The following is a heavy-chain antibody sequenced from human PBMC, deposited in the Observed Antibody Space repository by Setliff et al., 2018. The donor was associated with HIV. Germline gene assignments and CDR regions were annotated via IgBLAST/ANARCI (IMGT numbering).Heavy chain of an antibody. CDR2: IIPIFGTA. V-gene: IGHV1-69*05. CDR1: GGTFSSFA. CDR3: ARETYYGSGSYLPTEYYRYYMDV. Sequence: SVKVSCKASGGTFSSFAISWVRQAPGQGLEWMGGIIPIFGTANYAQKFQGKVTITTDESTTTAYMELRSLKSEDTAVYYCARETYYGSGSYLPTEYYRYYMDVWGKGTTVTVSS. J-gene: IGHJ6*03. D-gene: IGHD3-10*01.